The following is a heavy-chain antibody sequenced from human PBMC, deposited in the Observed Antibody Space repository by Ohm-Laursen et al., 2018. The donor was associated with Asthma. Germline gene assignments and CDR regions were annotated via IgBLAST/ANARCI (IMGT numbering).Heavy chain of an antibody. CDR2: IIPIFGTA. CDR1: GGTFSSYA. D-gene: IGHD1-26*01. J-gene: IGHJ3*02. V-gene: IGHV1-69*13. CDR3: ARDPRSIVGATVSFDI. Sequence: GASVKVSCKASGGTFSSYAISWVRQAPGQGLEWMGGIIPIFGTANYAQKFQGRVTITADESTSTAYMELSSLRSEDTAVYYCARDPRSIVGATVSFDIWGQGTMVTVSS.